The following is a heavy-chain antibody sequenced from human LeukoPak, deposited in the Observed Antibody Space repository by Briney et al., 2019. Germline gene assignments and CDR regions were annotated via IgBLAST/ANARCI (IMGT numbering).Heavy chain of an antibody. V-gene: IGHV1-18*04. CDR3: ARDSRETGSTSDFDF. J-gene: IGHJ4*02. CDR2: IGADTGNT. CDR1: GYTFYDYG. D-gene: IGHD1-7*01. Sequence: ASVKVSCKTSGYTFYDYGISWVRQAPRHGLEWMGWIGADTGNTNFAQKLQDRVTMTTDTSTSTAYMELRSLTSDDTAVYYCARDSRETGSTSDFDFWGQGTLVTVSS.